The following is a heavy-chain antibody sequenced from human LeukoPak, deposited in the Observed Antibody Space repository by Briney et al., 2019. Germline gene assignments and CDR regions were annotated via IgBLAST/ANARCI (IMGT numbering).Heavy chain of an antibody. D-gene: IGHD5-18*01. CDR2: IYYSGST. V-gene: IGHV4-34*01. CDR3: ASQVDTAMVTGWFDP. CDR1: GGSFSGYY. J-gene: IGHJ5*02. Sequence: SETLSLTCAVCGGSFSGYYWSWIRQPPGKGLEWIGSIYYSGSTYYNPSLKSRVTISVDTSKNQFSLKLSSVTAADTAVYYCASQVDTAMVTGWFDPWGQGTLVTVSS.